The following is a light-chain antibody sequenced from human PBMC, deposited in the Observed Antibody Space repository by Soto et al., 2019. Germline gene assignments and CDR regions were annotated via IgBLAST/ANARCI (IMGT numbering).Light chain of an antibody. CDR3: QPRSNLHQYT. V-gene: IGKV3D-11*02. CDR1: QSVSSY. CDR2: DAS. Sequence: EIVLTQSPATRSVSPGERATLSCRASQSVSSYLAWYQQKPGQAPRLLIYDASNSATGIPARFSGSWSGTDFTLTIRSLEPDEFAVHYGQPRSNLHQYTVRQGTKMEIK. J-gene: IGKJ2*01.